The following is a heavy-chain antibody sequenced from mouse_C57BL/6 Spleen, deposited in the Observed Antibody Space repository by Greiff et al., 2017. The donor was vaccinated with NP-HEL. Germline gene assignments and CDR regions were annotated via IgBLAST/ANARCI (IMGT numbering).Heavy chain of an antibody. CDR2: IYPRAGST. D-gene: IGHD1-1*01. J-gene: IGHJ2*01. CDR3: ARRDYGSPLDY. CDR1: GYTFTSYD. V-gene: IGHV1-85*01. Sequence: QVQLKESGPELVKPGASVKLSCKASGYTFTSYDINWVKQRPGQGLEWIGWIYPRAGSTKYNEKFKGKATLTVDTSSSTAYMELHSLTSEDSAVYFCARRDYGSPLDYWGQGTTLTVSS.